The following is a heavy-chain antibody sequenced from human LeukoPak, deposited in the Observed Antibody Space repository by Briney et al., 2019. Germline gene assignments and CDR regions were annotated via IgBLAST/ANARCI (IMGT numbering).Heavy chain of an antibody. CDR2: IYYSGST. D-gene: IGHD3-3*01. V-gene: IGHV4-59*01. J-gene: IGHJ3*02. Sequence: SETLSLTCTVSGGSISSYYWSWIRQPPGKGLEWIGYIYYSGSTNYNPSLKSRVTISVDTSKNQFSLKLSSVTAADTAVYYCARSYDFWSGYDNAFDIWGQGTMVTVSS. CDR3: ARSYDFWSGYDNAFDI. CDR1: GGSISSYY.